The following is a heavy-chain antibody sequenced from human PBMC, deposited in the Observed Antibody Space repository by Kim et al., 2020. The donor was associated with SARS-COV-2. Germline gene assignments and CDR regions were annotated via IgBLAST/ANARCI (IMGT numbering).Heavy chain of an antibody. CDR3: ARDTGYSSGWFDY. J-gene: IGHJ4*02. V-gene: IGHV1-18*01. D-gene: IGHD6-19*01. Sequence: AQKLQSRVTMTTDTATSTAYMELRSLRSDDTAVYYCARDTGYSSGWFDYWGQGTLVTVSS.